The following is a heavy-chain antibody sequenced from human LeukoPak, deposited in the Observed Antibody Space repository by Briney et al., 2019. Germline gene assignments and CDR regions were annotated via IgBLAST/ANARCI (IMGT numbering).Heavy chain of an antibody. Sequence: GPVQVSCKASGYTFTNYGIFWVRQAPGQGLEWMGWLSAYSGNTNYAQKLQGRVTMTTETSTSTAYMALESLRSDDTAVYYCAISQGSYYDTSGYLGGDYWGQGTLVTVSS. CDR3: AISQGSYYDTSGYLGGDY. J-gene: IGHJ4*02. CDR1: GYTFTNYG. V-gene: IGHV1-18*01. D-gene: IGHD3-22*01. CDR2: LSAYSGNT.